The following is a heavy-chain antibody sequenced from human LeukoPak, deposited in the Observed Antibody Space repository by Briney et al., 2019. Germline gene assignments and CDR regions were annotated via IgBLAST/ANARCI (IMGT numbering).Heavy chain of an antibody. Sequence: SETLSLTCTVSGVSISSYYWSWIRQPPGKGLEWLGYIYYSGSTNYNPSLKSRVTISVDTSKNQFSLKLSSVTAADTAVYYCARSRAPGTMVRGVKYNWFDPWGQGTLVTVSS. J-gene: IGHJ5*02. D-gene: IGHD3-10*01. CDR3: ARSRAPGTMVRGVKYNWFDP. V-gene: IGHV4-59*01. CDR1: GVSISSYY. CDR2: IYYSGST.